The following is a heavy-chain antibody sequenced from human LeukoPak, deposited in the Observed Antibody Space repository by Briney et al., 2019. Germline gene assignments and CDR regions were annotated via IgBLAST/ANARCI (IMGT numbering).Heavy chain of an antibody. CDR2: ISSSGSTI. V-gene: IGHV3-48*04. D-gene: IGHD3-10*01. Sequence: GGSLRLSCAASEFTFGSYSMNWVRQAPGKGLEWVSYISSSGSTIYYADSVKGRFTISRDNAKNSLYLQMNSLRAEDTAVYYCARSVVGITMVRDYFDYWGQGTLVTVSS. CDR1: EFTFGSYS. J-gene: IGHJ4*02. CDR3: ARSVVGITMVRDYFDY.